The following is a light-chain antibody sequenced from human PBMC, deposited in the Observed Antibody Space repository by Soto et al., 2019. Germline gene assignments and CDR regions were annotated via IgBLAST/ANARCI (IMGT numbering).Light chain of an antibody. Sequence: DIQMTQSPSSLSASVGDRVTITCRASQSISSYLNWYQQKPGKAPKFLIYAASNLQIGVPSRFSGSGSGTDFTLTISSLQPEDFATYYCQQSYSSPQTFGQGTKVEIK. V-gene: IGKV1-39*01. CDR2: AAS. J-gene: IGKJ1*01. CDR3: QQSYSSPQT. CDR1: QSISSY.